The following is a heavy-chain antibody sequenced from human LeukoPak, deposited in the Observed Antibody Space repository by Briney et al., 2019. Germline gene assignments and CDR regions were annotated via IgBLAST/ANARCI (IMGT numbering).Heavy chain of an antibody. Sequence: GALRLSCAASGFTFSKYWMHWVRQAPGKGLVWVSCIKSDGSSTSIADTAKGRFTISRDNAKNTVYLQMNSLRAEDTAVYYCVRDNRSYNFDYWGQGTLVTVSS. D-gene: IGHD1-26*01. CDR1: GFTFSKYW. CDR2: IKSDGSST. V-gene: IGHV3-74*01. J-gene: IGHJ4*02. CDR3: VRDNRSYNFDY.